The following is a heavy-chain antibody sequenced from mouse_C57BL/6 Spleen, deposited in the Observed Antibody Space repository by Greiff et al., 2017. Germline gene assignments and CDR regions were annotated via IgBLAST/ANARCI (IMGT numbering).Heavy chain of an antibody. CDR1: GYTFTSYW. CDR3: ARALGSNVFAY. D-gene: IGHD2-5*01. CDR2: IAPNSGGT. Sequence: VKLQQPGAELVKPGASVKLSCKASGYTFTSYWMHWVKQRPGRGLEWIGRIAPNSGGTKYNAKFKSKATLTVDKPSSTAYMQLSSLTSEDSAVYYCARALGSNVFAYWGQGTLVTVSA. J-gene: IGHJ3*01. V-gene: IGHV1-72*01.